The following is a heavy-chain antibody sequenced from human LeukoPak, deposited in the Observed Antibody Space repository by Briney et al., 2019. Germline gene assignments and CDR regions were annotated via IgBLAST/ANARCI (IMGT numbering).Heavy chain of an antibody. Sequence: GGSLRLSCAASGFTSTNYAMNWVRQAPGKGLEWVSILIGSSGSTDYADSVKGRFTISRDTSKNTLFLQMNSLRAEDTAIYYCAKGAYDYIEMGYFDSWGQGTLVTVSS. D-gene: IGHD5-12*01. CDR3: AKGAYDYIEMGYFDS. CDR2: LIGSSGST. V-gene: IGHV3-23*01. J-gene: IGHJ4*02. CDR1: GFTSTNYA.